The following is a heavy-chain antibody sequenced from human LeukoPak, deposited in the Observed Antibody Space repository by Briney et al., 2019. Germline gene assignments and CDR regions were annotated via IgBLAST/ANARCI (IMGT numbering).Heavy chain of an antibody. D-gene: IGHD6-19*01. CDR3: ARRHLPVESNDRDDY. CDR2: ISGDGSST. CDR1: GFTFSSHW. Sequence: PGGSLRPSCAASGFTFSSHWMHWVRQAPGKGLVWVSRISGDGSSTTYADFVKGRFTISRDNAKNTLYLQMNGLGAEDTAVYYCARRHLPVESNDRDDYWGQGTLVTVSS. J-gene: IGHJ4*02. V-gene: IGHV3-74*01.